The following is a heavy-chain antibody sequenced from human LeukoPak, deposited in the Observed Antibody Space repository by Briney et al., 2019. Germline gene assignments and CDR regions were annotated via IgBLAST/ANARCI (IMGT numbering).Heavy chain of an antibody. Sequence: SETLSLTCAVSDGSIRSSSYYWGWIRQPPGKTLEWIGSIYYSGSTYYNPSLKSRVTISVDTSKKHFSLKLTSVTAADTAVYYCARGSGPTLSFDYWGQGTLVTVSS. CDR3: ARGSGPTLSFDY. CDR1: DGSIRSSSYY. J-gene: IGHJ4*02. CDR2: IYYSGST. V-gene: IGHV4-39*02.